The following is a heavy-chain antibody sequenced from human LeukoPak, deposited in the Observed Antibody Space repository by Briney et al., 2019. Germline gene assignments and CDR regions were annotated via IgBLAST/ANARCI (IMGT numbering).Heavy chain of an antibody. CDR2: ISSSSSYI. CDR1: GFTFSSYA. Sequence: GGSLRLSCAASGFTFSSYAMNWVRQAPGKGLESVSSISSSSSYIYYADSVKGRFTISRDNAKNSLYLQMNSLRAEDTAVYYCARGAVEMATIGYYFDYWGQGTLVTVSS. V-gene: IGHV3-21*01. J-gene: IGHJ4*02. D-gene: IGHD5-24*01. CDR3: ARGAVEMATIGYYFDY.